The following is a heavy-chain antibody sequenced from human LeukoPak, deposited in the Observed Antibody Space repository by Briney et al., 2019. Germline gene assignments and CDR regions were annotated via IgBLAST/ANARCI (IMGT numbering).Heavy chain of an antibody. CDR1: GFTFDDYA. CDR3: VRDLVLVDTPGDDFDY. V-gene: IGHV3-9*01. Sequence: GGSLRLSCAASGFTFDDYAMHWVRQAPGKGLEWVSGISWNSGSIGYADSVKGRFTISRDNAKNSLYLQMNSLLAEDTAVYYCVRDLVLVDTPGDDFDYWGQGTLVTVSS. CDR2: ISWNSGSI. D-gene: IGHD2-8*02. J-gene: IGHJ4*02.